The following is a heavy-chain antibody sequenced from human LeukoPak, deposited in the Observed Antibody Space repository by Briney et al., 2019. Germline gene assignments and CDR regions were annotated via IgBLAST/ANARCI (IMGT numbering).Heavy chain of an antibody. V-gene: IGHV3-30*18. D-gene: IGHD3-22*01. CDR1: GFTFSSYG. Sequence: PGGSLRLSCAASGFTFSSYGMHWVRQAPGKGLEWVAVISYDGSNKYYADSVKGRFTISRDNSKNTLYLQLNSLRAEDTAVYYCAKARTYYDTSGSHSFDYWGQGSLVTVSS. CDR2: ISYDGSNK. J-gene: IGHJ4*02. CDR3: AKARTYYDTSGSHSFDY.